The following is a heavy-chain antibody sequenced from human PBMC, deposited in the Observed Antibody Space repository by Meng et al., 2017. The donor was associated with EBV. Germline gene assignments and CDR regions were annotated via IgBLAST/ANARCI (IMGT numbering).Heavy chain of an antibody. J-gene: IGHJ4*02. Sequence: QGALVQVGAEVEKAGSPVKVSCKASGGTFSSYAIRWVRRAPGQGLEWMGGIIPTFGTANYAQKFQGRVTITADESTSTAYMELSSLRSEDTAVYYCARGYRGSSWYLGYWGQGTLVTVSS. V-gene: IGHV1-69*01. CDR1: GGTFSSYA. CDR3: ARGYRGSSWYLGY. CDR2: IIPTFGTA. D-gene: IGHD6-13*01.